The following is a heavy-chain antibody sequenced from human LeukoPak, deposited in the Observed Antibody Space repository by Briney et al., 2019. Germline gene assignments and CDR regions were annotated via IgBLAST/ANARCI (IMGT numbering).Heavy chain of an antibody. CDR1: GFTFSSYV. CDR2: ISGSGGST. CDR3: AKDQRGPLFDY. D-gene: IGHD6-25*01. Sequence: GGSLRLSCAASGFTFSSYVMSWVRQAPGKGLEWVSGISGSGGSTYYADSVKGRFTISRDNSKNTLYLQMNSLRAEDTAVYYCAKDQRGPLFDYWGQGTLVTVSS. J-gene: IGHJ4*02. V-gene: IGHV3-23*01.